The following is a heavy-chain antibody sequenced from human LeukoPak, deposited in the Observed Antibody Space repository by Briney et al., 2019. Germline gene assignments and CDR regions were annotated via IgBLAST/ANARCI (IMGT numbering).Heavy chain of an antibody. Sequence: SETLSLTCTVSGGSISSYYWSWIRQPPGKGLEWIGYIYYSGSTNYNPSLKSRVTISVDTSKNQFSLKLSSVTAADTAVYYCARREYSSGWYWGQGTLVTVSS. J-gene: IGHJ4*02. CDR3: ARREYSSGWY. CDR2: IYYSGST. CDR1: GGSISSYY. D-gene: IGHD6-19*01. V-gene: IGHV4-59*08.